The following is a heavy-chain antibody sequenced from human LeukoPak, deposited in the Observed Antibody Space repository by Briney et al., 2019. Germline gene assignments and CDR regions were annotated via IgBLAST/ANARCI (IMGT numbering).Heavy chain of an antibody. CDR2: ISGNGGST. Sequence: PGGSLRLSCAASGFTFSDAWMSWVRQAPGKGLEWVSGISGNGGSTYYADSVKGRFTISRDNSKNTLYLQMNSVRAEDTAVYYCAKDRRVGGYYYYYYMDVWGKGTTVTVSS. D-gene: IGHD4-23*01. CDR3: AKDRRVGGYYYYYYMDV. V-gene: IGHV3-23*01. J-gene: IGHJ6*03. CDR1: GFTFSDAW.